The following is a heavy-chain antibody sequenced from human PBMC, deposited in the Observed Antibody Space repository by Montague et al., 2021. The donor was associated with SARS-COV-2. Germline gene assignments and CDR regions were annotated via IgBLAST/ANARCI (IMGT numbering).Heavy chain of an antibody. J-gene: IGHJ4*02. CDR1: GGSISSSNYY. CDR3: ARHPSGYCSSTSCYVV. V-gene: IGHV4-39*01. D-gene: IGHD2-2*03. Sequence: SETLSLTCTVSGGSISSSNYYWSCIRQPPGKELEWIVSNYYSGSTYYNPSRRSRITISVDTYKNQLSLKLSSVTAADTAVCDCARHPSGYCSSTSCYVVWGQGTPVTVSS. CDR2: NYYSGST.